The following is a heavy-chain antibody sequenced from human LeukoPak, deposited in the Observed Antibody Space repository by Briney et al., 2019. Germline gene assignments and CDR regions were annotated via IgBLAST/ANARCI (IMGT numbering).Heavy chain of an antibody. Sequence: PSETLSLTCTVSGGSISSGGYYWSWIRQHPGKGLEWMGCIYYSGSTYYNPSLKSRVTISVDTSKNQFSLKLSSVTAADTAVYYCARGRIWSGYSTTVYFDYWGQGTLVTVSS. CDR2: IYYSGST. V-gene: IGHV4-31*03. D-gene: IGHD3-3*01. J-gene: IGHJ4*02. CDR3: ARGRIWSGYSTTVYFDY. CDR1: GGSISSGGYY.